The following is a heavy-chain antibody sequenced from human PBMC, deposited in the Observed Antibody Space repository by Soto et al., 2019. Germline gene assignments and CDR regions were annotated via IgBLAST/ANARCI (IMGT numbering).Heavy chain of an antibody. CDR3: ARDFGIAAAAASYYYYGMDV. J-gene: IGHJ6*02. CDR1: GYTFTSYG. CDR2: ISAYNGNT. V-gene: IGHV1-18*01. Sequence: ASVKVSCKASGYTFTSYGISWVRQAPGQGLEWMGWISAYNGNTNYAQKLQGRVTMTTDTSTSTVYMELSSLRSEDTAVYYCARDFGIAAAAASYYYYGMDVWGQGTTVTVSS. D-gene: IGHD6-13*01.